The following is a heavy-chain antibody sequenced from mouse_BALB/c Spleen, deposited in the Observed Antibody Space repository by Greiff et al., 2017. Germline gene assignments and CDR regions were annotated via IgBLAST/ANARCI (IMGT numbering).Heavy chain of an antibody. CDR1: GFTFSSYA. D-gene: IGHD2-4*01. Sequence: EVQLVESGGGLVKPGGSLKLSCAASGFTFSSYAMSWVRQSPEKRLEWVAEISSGGSYTYYPDTVTGRFTISRDNAKNTLYLEMSSLRSEDTAMYYCATYDYEAYWGQGTLVTVSA. CDR2: ISSGGSYT. J-gene: IGHJ3*01. CDR3: ATYDYEAY. V-gene: IGHV5-9-4*01.